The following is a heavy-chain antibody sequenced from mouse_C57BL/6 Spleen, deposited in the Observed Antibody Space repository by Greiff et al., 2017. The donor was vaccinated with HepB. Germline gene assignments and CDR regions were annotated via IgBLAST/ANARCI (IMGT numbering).Heavy chain of an antibody. Sequence: QVQLKQSGPELVKPGASVKISCKASGYAFSSSWMNWVKQRPGKGLEWIGRIYPGDGVTNYNGKFKGKATLTADKSSSTAYMQLSSLTSEDSAVYFCGRSDSSGGEYANWSQGTLVTVSA. V-gene: IGHV1-82*01. CDR2: IYPGDGVT. CDR1: GYAFSSSW. CDR3: GRSDSSGGEYAN. D-gene: IGHD3-2*02. J-gene: IGHJ3*01.